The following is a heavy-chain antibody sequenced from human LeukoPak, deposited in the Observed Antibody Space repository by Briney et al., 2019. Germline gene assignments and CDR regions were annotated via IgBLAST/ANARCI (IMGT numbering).Heavy chain of an antibody. CDR3: AKDHHRGIMIGN. V-gene: IGHV3-23*01. CDR1: GFTFSSYA. CDR2: ISGSGGST. Sequence: GGSLRLSCAASGFTFSSYAMSWVRQSPGKGLEWVSAISGSGGSTYYADSVKGRFTISRDNSKNTLYLQMNSLRAEDTAVYYCAKDHHRGIMIGNWGQGTLVTVSS. J-gene: IGHJ4*02. D-gene: IGHD3-16*01.